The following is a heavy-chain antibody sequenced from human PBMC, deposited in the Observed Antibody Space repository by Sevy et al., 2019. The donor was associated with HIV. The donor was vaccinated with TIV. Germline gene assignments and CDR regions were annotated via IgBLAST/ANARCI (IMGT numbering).Heavy chain of an antibody. CDR2: IYYSGST. CDR1: GGSISSSTYY. CDR3: ARRTYSRTTFDY. J-gene: IGHJ4*02. D-gene: IGHD6-13*01. Sequence: SETLSLTCTVSGGSISSSTYYWAWIRQPPGKGLEWIGSIYYSGSTYYNPSLKSRVTISVDTSKNQFSLRLSSVTAADTAVYYCARRTYSRTTFDYWGQGTLFAVSS. V-gene: IGHV4-39*01.